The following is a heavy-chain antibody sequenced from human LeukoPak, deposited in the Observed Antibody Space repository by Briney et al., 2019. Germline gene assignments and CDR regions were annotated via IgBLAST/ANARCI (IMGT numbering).Heavy chain of an antibody. Sequence: SETLSLTCTVSGYSISSGYYWSWIRQPAGKGLEWVGRIDTSGSTNYNPSLKVRVNISVDTSKNQFSLKLSSVTAADTAVYYCARLVYGGNWYFELWGRGTLVTVSS. V-gene: IGHV4-61*02. CDR2: IDTSGST. D-gene: IGHD4-23*01. J-gene: IGHJ2*01. CDR3: ARLVYGGNWYFEL. CDR1: GYSISSGYY.